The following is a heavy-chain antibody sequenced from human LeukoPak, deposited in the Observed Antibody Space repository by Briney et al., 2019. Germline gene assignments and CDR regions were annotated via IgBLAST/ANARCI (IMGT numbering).Heavy chain of an antibody. CDR2: IYSDNT. CDR3: ARDLMVVAASDYYMDV. Sequence: PGGSLRLSCTVSGFTVSSNSMSWVRQAPGKGLEWVSFIYSDNTHYSDSVKGRFTISRDNSKNTLYLQMNSLRAEDTAVYYCARDLMVVAASDYYMDVWGKGTTVTISS. D-gene: IGHD2-15*01. V-gene: IGHV3-53*01. J-gene: IGHJ6*03. CDR1: GFTVSSNS.